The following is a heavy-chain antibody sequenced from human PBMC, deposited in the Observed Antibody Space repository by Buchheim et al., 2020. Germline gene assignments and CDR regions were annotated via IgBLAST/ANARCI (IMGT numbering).Heavy chain of an antibody. CDR1: RFTFSSYA. J-gene: IGHJ2*01. CDR3: AKDGSSSSFWYFDL. CDR2: ISDSGGTT. D-gene: IGHD6-6*01. Sequence: EVQLLESGGDLVQPGGSLRLSCAASRFTFSSYAMNWVRQAPGKGLEWVSSISDSGGTTSYAESVRGRFTISRANSKNTLYLQMNNLRAEDTALYYCAKDGSSSSFWYFDLWGRGTL. V-gene: IGHV3-23*01.